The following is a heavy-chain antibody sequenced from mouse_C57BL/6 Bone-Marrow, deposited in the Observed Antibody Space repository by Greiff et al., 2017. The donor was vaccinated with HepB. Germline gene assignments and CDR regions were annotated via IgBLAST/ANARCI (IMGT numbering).Heavy chain of an antibody. CDR1: GFTFSSYG. CDR2: ISSGGSYT. V-gene: IGHV5-6*01. J-gene: IGHJ3*01. Sequence: VQLKEPGGDLVKPGGSLKLSCAASGFTFSSYGMSWVRQTPDKRLEWVATISSGGSYTYYPHNVKGRFTISRDNAKNTRYLQMSSLKAEDTAMYYCARHARIRYYESEFGYWGQGTLVTVSA. D-gene: IGHD1-1*01. CDR3: ARHARIRYYESEFGY.